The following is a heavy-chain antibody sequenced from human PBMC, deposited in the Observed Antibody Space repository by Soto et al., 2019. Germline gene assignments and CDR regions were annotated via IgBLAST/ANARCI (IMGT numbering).Heavy chain of an antibody. Sequence: GGSLRLSCAASGFTVSSNYMSWVRQAPGKGLEWVSVIYSGGSTYYADSVKGRFTISRHNSKNTLYLQMNSLGAEDTAVYYCARGGRSGYYYYYYMDVWGKGTTVTVSS. D-gene: IGHD3-22*01. CDR1: GFTVSSNY. J-gene: IGHJ6*03. V-gene: IGHV3-53*04. CDR2: IYSGGST. CDR3: ARGGRSGYYYYYYMDV.